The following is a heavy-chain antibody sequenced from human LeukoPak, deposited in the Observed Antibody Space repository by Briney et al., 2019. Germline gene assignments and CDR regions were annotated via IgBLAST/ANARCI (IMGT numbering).Heavy chain of an antibody. V-gene: IGHV3-21*04. Sequence: GGSLRLSCAASGFTFSSYSMNWVRQAPGKGLEWVSSISSSSSYIYYADSVKGRFTISRDNAKNSLYLQMNSLRAEDTALYYCAKDMDSSGYSSLDYWGQGTLVTVSS. D-gene: IGHD3-22*01. J-gene: IGHJ4*02. CDR1: GFTFSSYS. CDR2: ISSSSSYI. CDR3: AKDMDSSGYSSLDY.